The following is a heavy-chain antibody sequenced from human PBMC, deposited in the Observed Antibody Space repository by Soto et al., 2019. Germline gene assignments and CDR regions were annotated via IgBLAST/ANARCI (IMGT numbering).Heavy chain of an antibody. D-gene: IGHD3-3*01. V-gene: IGHV3-15*07. Sequence: GGSLRLSCAASGFTFSNAWMNWVRQAPGKGLEWVGRIKSKTDGGTTDYAAPVKGRFTISRDDSKNTLYLQMNSLKTEDTAVYYCTTDLYDFWSGYSAGYFDYWGQGTLVTVSS. CDR3: TTDLYDFWSGYSAGYFDY. CDR1: GFTFSNAW. CDR2: IKSKTDGGTT. J-gene: IGHJ4*02.